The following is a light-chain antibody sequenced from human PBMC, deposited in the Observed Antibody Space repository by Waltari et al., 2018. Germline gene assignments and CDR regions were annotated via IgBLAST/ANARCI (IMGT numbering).Light chain of an antibody. J-gene: IGLJ7*01. Sequence: QSVLTQPPSVSAAPGQRVTISCSGGSSNIGNNYVSWYRQFPGTAPKLLIYETTYRPSGIPGRVSGSSSGTSATLDITGLQAGDEADYYCGTWDSSLSGAVFGGGTHLTVL. CDR1: SSNIGNNY. CDR3: GTWDSSLSGAV. V-gene: IGLV1-51*02. CDR2: ETT.